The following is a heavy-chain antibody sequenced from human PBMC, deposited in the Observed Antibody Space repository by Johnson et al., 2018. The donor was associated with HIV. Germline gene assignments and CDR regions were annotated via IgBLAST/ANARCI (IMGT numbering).Heavy chain of an antibody. D-gene: IGHD2-15*01. CDR3: AKVADRGLLPNDALEI. V-gene: IGHV3-30*02. CDR2: IRHDGSNT. J-gene: IGHJ3*02. CDR1: GFTFSSYG. Sequence: QVQLVESGGGVVQPGGSLRLSCAASGFTFSSYGMHWVRQAPGKGLEWVAFIRHDGSNTYYADSVKGRFTISRDNSKNTLYLQMNSLRAEDTAVYYCAKVADRGLLPNDALEIWGQGTMVTDSS.